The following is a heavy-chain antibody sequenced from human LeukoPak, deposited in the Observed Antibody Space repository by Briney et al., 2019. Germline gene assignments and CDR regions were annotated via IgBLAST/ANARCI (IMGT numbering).Heavy chain of an antibody. Sequence: GGSLRLSCAASGFTFRSDWMSWVRQAPGKGLEWVATIKHDLSETHYGDSVKGRFIVSRDNPKNSLFLQMTSLRVEDTALYFCAKWDFFGDYFSFDPRGQGTRVTVSS. CDR1: GFTFRSDW. CDR3: AKWDFFGDYFSFDP. V-gene: IGHV3-7*01. D-gene: IGHD1-26*01. J-gene: IGHJ5*02. CDR2: IKHDLSET.